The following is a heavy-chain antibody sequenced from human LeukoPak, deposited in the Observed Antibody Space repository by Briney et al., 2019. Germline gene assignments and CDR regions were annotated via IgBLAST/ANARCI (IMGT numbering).Heavy chain of an antibody. CDR1: GFTFSSYA. D-gene: IGHD1-26*01. J-gene: IGHJ1*01. Sequence: GGSLRLSCAASGFTFSSYAMHWVRQAPGKGLEWVAVISYDGSNKYYADSVKGRFTISRDNSKNTLYLQMNNLRAKDTAVYYWARRDSGIYQNEYFQHWGQGTLVTVSS. CDR3: ARRDSGIYQNEYFQH. V-gene: IGHV3-30*01. CDR2: ISYDGSNK.